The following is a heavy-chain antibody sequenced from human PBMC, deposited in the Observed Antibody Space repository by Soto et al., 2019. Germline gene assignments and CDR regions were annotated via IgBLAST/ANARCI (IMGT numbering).Heavy chain of an antibody. Sequence: GGSLRLSCAASGCTFEYYWMHWVRQAPGKGLVWVSRVHSGGTTTTYADSVKGRFTISRDNARNTVSLQMSSLRAEDTAIYYCARGDRGGFDLWGHGTMVTVSS. CDR2: VHSGGTTT. CDR1: GCTFEYYW. CDR3: ARGDRGGFDL. V-gene: IGHV3-74*01. J-gene: IGHJ3*01. D-gene: IGHD3-10*01.